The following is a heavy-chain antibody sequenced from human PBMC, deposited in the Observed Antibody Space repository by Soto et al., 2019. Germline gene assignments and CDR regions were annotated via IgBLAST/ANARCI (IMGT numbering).Heavy chain of an antibody. D-gene: IGHD5-18*01. Sequence: SETLSLTCVVYVGSFSGIYWSWSRQPPGKGLEWIGEINHSGSTNYSPSLESRVTISLDTSNNQFSLKLSSVTAADTAVYYCARGPGYSYGYSVYYYYYGMDVWGQGTTVTVSS. V-gene: IGHV4-34*01. CDR2: INHSGST. J-gene: IGHJ6*02. CDR1: VGSFSGIY. CDR3: ARGPGYSYGYSVYYYYYGMDV.